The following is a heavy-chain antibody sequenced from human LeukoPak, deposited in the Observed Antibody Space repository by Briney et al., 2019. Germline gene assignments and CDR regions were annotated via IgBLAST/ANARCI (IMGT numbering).Heavy chain of an antibody. CDR2: IWNDGSET. Sequence: PGRSLRLSCAASGFIFSNYGMHWVRQAPGKRLEWVAVIWNDGSETFHADSVKGRFGIARDNSKNTLYLQMNSLRAEDTAVYFCARDMGRAWYGPPDYWGQGTLVTVSS. J-gene: IGHJ4*02. D-gene: IGHD6-13*01. CDR1: GFIFSNYG. CDR3: ARDMGRAWYGPPDY. V-gene: IGHV3-33*01.